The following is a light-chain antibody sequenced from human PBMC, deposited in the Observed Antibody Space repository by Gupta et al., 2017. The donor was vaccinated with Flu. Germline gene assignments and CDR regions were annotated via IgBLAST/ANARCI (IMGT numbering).Light chain of an antibody. Sequence: QSALTQPASVSGYPGQSIHISCNGTSNDIVIYNYVSWYQQHPGKAPRLVIYEVSNRPSGAFDRFSGSKSGNTASLTISGLQAEDEADYYCSSYTSSRTYVFGTGTKVTVL. CDR1: SNDIVIYNY. V-gene: IGLV2-14*01. CDR3: SSYTSSRTYV. J-gene: IGLJ1*01. CDR2: EVS.